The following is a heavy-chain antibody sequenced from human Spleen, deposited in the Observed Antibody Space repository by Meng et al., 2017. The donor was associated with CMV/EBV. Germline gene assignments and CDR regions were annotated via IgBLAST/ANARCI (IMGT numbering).Heavy chain of an antibody. CDR1: GFTFSSYS. CDR2: ISSSSSYI. Sequence: VQLQQSGPGLVKPSQTLSLSCAASGFTFSSYSMNWVRQAPGKGLEWVSSISSSSSYIYYADSVKGRFTISRDNAKNSLYLQMNSLRAEDTAVYYCARDGTTVTSFDYWGQGTLVTVSS. J-gene: IGHJ4*02. V-gene: IGHV3-21*01. CDR3: ARDGTTVTSFDY. D-gene: IGHD4-17*01.